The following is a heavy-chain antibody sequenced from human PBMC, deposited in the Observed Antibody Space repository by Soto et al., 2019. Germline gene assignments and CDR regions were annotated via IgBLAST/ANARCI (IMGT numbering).Heavy chain of an antibody. CDR3: ADSGSYTDV. D-gene: IGHD5-12*01. Sequence: EVQLVESEGGLVQPGGSLRLSCAASGFTFSSYWMTWVRQAPGKGLEWVANIKEDGSEKYYVDSVKGRFTISRDNAKNSVYLQMNSLRAEDTAVYYCADSGSYTDVWGKGTTVTVSS. V-gene: IGHV3-7*01. CDR2: IKEDGSEK. J-gene: IGHJ6*03. CDR1: GFTFSSYW.